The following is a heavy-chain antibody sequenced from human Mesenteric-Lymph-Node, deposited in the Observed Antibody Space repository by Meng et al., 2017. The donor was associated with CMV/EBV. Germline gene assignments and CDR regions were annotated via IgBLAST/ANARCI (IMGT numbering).Heavy chain of an antibody. CDR1: GFTFSSYS. V-gene: IGHV3-30*03. CDR3: ARDTPRTTMIVVPIWGQGF. J-gene: IGHJ4*02. CDR2: ISYDGSNT. D-gene: IGHD3-22*01. Sequence: GESLKISCAASGFTFSSYSMTWVRQAPGKGLEWVAFISYDGSNTYYTDSVKGRFTLSRDNSKSTLYLQMSSLRPGDTAVYYCARDTPRTTMIVVPIWGQGFWGQGTLVTVSS.